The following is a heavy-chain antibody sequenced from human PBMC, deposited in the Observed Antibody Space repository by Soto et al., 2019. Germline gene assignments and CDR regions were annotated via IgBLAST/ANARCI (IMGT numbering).Heavy chain of an antibody. CDR3: AGGSGWLFDS. J-gene: IGHJ4*02. Sequence: QPGGSLRLSCAAPGFTLSSYYMTWVRQAPGKGLEWVANIKQDGSEKFYADSVKGRFSISRDNAKNSLYLQMNSLRAEDTAVYYCAGGSGWLFDSWGQGTPVTVS. D-gene: IGHD6-19*01. V-gene: IGHV3-7*03. CDR1: GFTLSSYY. CDR2: IKQDGSEK.